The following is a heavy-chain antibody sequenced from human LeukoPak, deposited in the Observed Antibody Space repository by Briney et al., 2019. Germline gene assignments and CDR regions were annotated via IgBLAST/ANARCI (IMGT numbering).Heavy chain of an antibody. V-gene: IGHV4-34*01. J-gene: IGHJ4*02. CDR3: ARGRVAVAGTNFDY. CDR1: GGSFSGYY. CDR2: INHSGST. D-gene: IGHD6-19*01. Sequence: SETLSLTCGVEGGSFSGYYWSWIRQPPGKGLEWIGEINHSGSTNYNPSLKSRVTISVDTSKNQFSLKLSSVTAADMAVCYCARGRVAVAGTNFDYWGQGTLVTVSS.